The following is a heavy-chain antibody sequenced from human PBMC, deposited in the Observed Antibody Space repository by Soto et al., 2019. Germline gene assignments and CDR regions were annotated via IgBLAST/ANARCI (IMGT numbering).Heavy chain of an antibody. D-gene: IGHD3-10*01. V-gene: IGHV4-30-2*01. CDR3: ARERPVLLWFGTNWFDP. Sequence: LTCTVSGGSINSGHYFWSWIRQPPGKGLEWIGYIYHSGSTNYNPSLKSRVTISVDTSKNQFSLKLSSVTAADTAVYYCARERPVLLWFGTNWFDPWGQGTLVTVSS. CDR1: GGSINSGHYF. CDR2: IYHSGST. J-gene: IGHJ5*02.